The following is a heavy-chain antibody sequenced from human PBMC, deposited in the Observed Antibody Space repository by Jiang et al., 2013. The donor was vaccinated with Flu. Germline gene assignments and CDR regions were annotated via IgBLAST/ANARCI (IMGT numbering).Heavy chain of an antibody. V-gene: IGHV4-39*01. CDR3: ARLLTAATGNTFDR. CDR2: FFHTGNT. CDR1: GDSYSRSYYF. J-gene: IGHJ4*02. D-gene: IGHD6-13*01. Sequence: LLKPSETLSLTCSVSGDSYSRSYYFWGWIRQPPGKGLEWIGTFFHTGNTYYSESLKSRVTMSVDTSRNQFSLRVTSVTASDTAVFYCARLLTAATGNTFDRWGQGILVTVSS.